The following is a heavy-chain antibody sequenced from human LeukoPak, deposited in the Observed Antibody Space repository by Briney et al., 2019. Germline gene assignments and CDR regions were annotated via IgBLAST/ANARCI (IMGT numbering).Heavy chain of an antibody. J-gene: IGHJ4*02. CDR1: GYTFITHG. D-gene: IGHD3-9*01. CDR2: ISPYNGNT. CDR3: ARAPDYDILTDHYPSPGDY. V-gene: IGHV1-18*01. Sequence: ASVKVSCKASGYTFITHGISWVRQAPGQGLEWVGWISPYNGNTNYGQKFQGRVTMTRDTSTTTAFMELRSLRSDDTAVYFCARAPDYDILTDHYPSPGDYWGQGTLVTVSA.